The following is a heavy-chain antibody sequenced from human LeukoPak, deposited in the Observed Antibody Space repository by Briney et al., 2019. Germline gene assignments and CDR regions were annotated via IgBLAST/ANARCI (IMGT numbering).Heavy chain of an antibody. D-gene: IGHD6-13*01. J-gene: IGHJ4*02. CDR2: IYYSGST. V-gene: IGHV4-59*01. CDR1: GGSISSYY. CDR3: ARETAAPGIAAAGGFDY. Sequence: SETLSLTCTVSGGSISSYYWSWIRQPPGKGLEWIGYIYYSGSTNYNPSPKSRVTISVDTSKNQFSLKLSSVTAADTAVYYCARETAAPGIAAAGGFDYWGQGTLVTVSS.